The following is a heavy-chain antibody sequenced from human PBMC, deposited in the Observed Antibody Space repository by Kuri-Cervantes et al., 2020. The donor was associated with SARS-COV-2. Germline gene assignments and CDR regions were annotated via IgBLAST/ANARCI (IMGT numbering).Heavy chain of an antibody. D-gene: IGHD3-22*01. CDR2: ISAGNGNT. J-gene: IGHJ1*01. V-gene: IGHV1-3*01. CDR1: GYTFITYG. CDR3: ARGDHYDSSGYYPERVYFQH. Sequence: ASVKVSCKASGYTFITYGVSWVRQAPGQGLEWMAWISAGNGNTKYSQKFQGRVTITRDTSASTAYMELSSLRSEDTAVYYCARGDHYDSSGYYPERVYFQHWGQGTLVTVSS.